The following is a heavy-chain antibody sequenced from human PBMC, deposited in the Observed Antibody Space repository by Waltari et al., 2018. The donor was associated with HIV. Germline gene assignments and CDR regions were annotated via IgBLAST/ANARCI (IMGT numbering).Heavy chain of an antibody. J-gene: IGHJ2*01. V-gene: IGHV4-39*01. CDR1: GGSISSSRYY. CDR2: IYYSGST. D-gene: IGHD4-17*01. CDR3: ARPATVTTPYWYFDL. Sequence: QLQLQESGPGLVKPSETLSLTCTVSGGSISSSRYYWGWIRQPPGKGREWIGSIYYSGSTYYNPSLKSRVTISVDTSKNQFSLKLSSVTAADTAVYYCARPATVTTPYWYFDLWGRGTLVTVSS.